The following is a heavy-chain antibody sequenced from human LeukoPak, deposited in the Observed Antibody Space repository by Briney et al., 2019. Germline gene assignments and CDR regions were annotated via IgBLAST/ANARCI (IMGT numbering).Heavy chain of an antibody. CDR3: AKEPISPLAAAGAYFDY. CDR1: GFTFNNYA. D-gene: IGHD6-13*01. J-gene: IGHJ4*02. CDR2: ISDSGGNT. V-gene: IGHV3-23*01. Sequence: PGGSLRLSCAASGFTFNNYALSWVRQAPGKGLEWVSAISDSGGNTYYADSVKGRFTISRDNSKNTLYLQMNSLRAEDTAVYYCAKEPISPLAAAGAYFDYWGQGTLVTVSS.